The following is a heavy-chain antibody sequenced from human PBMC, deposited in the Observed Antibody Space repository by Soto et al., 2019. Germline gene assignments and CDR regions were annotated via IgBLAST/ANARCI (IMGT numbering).Heavy chain of an antibody. Sequence: ASVKVSCKASGYTFTSYGISWVRQAPGQGVEWMGWISAYNGNTNYAQKLQGRVTMTTDTSTSTAYMELRSLRSDDTAVYYCARADWPENWFDPWGQGTLVTVSS. CDR1: GYTFTSYG. CDR2: ISAYNGNT. J-gene: IGHJ5*02. CDR3: ARADWPENWFDP. D-gene: IGHD2-21*01. V-gene: IGHV1-18*01.